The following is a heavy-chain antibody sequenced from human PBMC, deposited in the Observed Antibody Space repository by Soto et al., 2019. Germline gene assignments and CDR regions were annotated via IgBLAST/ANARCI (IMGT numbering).Heavy chain of an antibody. J-gene: IGHJ5*02. CDR3: ARAPGGVFGIILEAPNWFAP. V-gene: IGHV1-46*01. Sequence: ASVKVSCKAPGDTFTSYYMHWVRQAPGHGLEWMGVINPNGGSTRFAQKFQGRVTMTSDTATSTVYMELRGLQSEDTAVYYCARAPGGVFGIILEAPNWFAPGGQGTLVTLPS. CDR2: INPNGGST. CDR1: GDTFTSYY. D-gene: IGHD3-16*01.